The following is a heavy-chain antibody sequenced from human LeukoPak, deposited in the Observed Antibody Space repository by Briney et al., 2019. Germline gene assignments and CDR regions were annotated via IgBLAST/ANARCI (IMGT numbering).Heavy chain of an antibody. CDR2: XSSSSSYI. V-gene: IGHV3-21*01. D-gene: IGHD6-19*01. CDR3: ARGDSSGWYVPYYFDY. CDR1: GFTFSSYS. J-gene: IGHJ4*02. Sequence: GGSLRLSCAASGFTFSSYSMNWVRQAPGKGLXXXXXXSSSSSYIYYADSVKGRFTISRDNAKNSLYLQMNSLRAEDTAVYYCARGDSSGWYVPYYFDYWGQGTLVTVSS.